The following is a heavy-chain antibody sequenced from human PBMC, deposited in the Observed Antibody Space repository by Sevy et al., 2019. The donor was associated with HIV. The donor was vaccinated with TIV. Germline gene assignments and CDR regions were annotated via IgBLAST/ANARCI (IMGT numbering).Heavy chain of an antibody. J-gene: IGHJ4*02. D-gene: IGHD3-22*01. CDR1: GYTLTKLS. CDR3: ASGREYYEDSSGYLDY. Sequence: ASVKVSCKVSGYTLTKLSMHWVRQAPGKGLEWMGRFDPEDGETTYAQKFQGRVTMTEDTSTDTAYMELSSLRYEDTAVYYCASGREYYEDSSGYLDYWGQGTLVTVSS. V-gene: IGHV1-24*01. CDR2: FDPEDGET.